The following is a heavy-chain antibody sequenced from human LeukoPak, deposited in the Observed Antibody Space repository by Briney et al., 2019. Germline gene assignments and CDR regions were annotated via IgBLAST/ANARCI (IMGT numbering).Heavy chain of an antibody. V-gene: IGHV3-30-3*01. CDR1: GFTFSSYA. J-gene: IGHJ6*03. Sequence: PGGSLRLSCAASGFTFSSYAMHWVRQAPGKGLEWVAVISYDGSNKYYADSVKGRFTISRDNSKNTLYLQMNSLRADDTAVYYCAKEGRYSGSVFNYYYYMDVWGKGTTVTVSS. CDR2: ISYDGSNK. D-gene: IGHD1-26*01. CDR3: AKEGRYSGSVFNYYYYMDV.